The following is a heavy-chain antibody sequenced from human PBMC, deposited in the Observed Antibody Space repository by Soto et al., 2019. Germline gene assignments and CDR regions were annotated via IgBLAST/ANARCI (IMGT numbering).Heavy chain of an antibody. CDR1: GGSFSRYC. V-gene: IGHV4-34*01. CDR3: ARDKITGLFDY. CDR2: INHSGST. Sequence: QVQLQQWGAGLLKPSETLSLTCAVYGGSFSRYCWTWIRQPPGTGLEWIGEINHSGSTNYNPSLKPRVTISVDTSKNQFSLKLSSVTAADPAVYYCARDKITGLFDYWGQGTRVTVSS. J-gene: IGHJ4*02. D-gene: IGHD2-8*02.